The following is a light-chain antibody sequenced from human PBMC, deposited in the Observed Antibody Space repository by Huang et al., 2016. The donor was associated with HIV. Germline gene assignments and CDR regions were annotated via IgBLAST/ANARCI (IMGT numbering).Light chain of an antibody. Sequence: ETLMTQFPATLSVSPGERATLSCRASQNVRNNLAWYQQKPGQAPRRLFYEASSRATGVPGRFSASGSGIDFTLTISSLQSEDFAVYYCQQFNSWPPAFGGGTTVEIK. CDR1: QNVRNN. CDR2: EAS. V-gene: IGKV3-15*01. J-gene: IGKJ4*01. CDR3: QQFNSWPPA.